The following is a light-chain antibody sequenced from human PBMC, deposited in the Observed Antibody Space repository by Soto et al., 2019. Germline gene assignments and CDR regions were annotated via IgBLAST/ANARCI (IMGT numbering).Light chain of an antibody. Sequence: DIQMTQSPSTLSASVGDRVTITCRASHSISSWLAWYQQKPGKAPRLLIYAASSLQSGVPSRFSGSGSGTDFTLTISSLQPEDFATYSCQQSYNSPQTFGQGTKVDIK. CDR3: QQSYNSPQT. J-gene: IGKJ1*01. V-gene: IGKV1-39*01. CDR1: HSISSW. CDR2: AAS.